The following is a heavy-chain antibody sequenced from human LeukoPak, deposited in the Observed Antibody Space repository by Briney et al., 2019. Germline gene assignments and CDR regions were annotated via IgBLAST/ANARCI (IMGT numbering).Heavy chain of an antibody. Sequence: ASVKVSCKASGYTFTSYGISWVRQAPGQGLEWMGWISAYNGNTNYAQKLQGRVTMTTDTSTSTAYMELRSLRSDDTAVYYCARGYSSSWYRPTYYYYYYMDVWGKGTTVTISS. CDR1: GYTFTSYG. CDR2: ISAYNGNT. CDR3: ARGYSSSWYRPTYYYYYYMDV. V-gene: IGHV1-18*01. D-gene: IGHD6-13*01. J-gene: IGHJ6*03.